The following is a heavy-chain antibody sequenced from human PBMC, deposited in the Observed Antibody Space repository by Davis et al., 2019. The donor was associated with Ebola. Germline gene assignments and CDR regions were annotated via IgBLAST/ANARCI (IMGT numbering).Heavy chain of an antibody. V-gene: IGHV3-73*01. CDR3: TGSGEVDY. CDR2: IRSKANSYAT. J-gene: IGHJ4*02. Sequence: GESLKISCAASGFTFSGSAMHWVRQASGKGLEWVGRIRSKANSYATAYAASVKGRFTISRDDSKNTAYLQMNSLKTVDTAVYYCTGSGEVDYWGQGTLVTVSS. D-gene: IGHD3-10*01. CDR1: GFTFSGSA.